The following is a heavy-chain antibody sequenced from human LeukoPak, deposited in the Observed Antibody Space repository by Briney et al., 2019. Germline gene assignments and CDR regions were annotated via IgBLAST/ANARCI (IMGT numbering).Heavy chain of an antibody. CDR3: ARGSGGWPGRVFDV. D-gene: IGHD6-19*01. CDR2: IFYSGNT. J-gene: IGHJ3*01. Sequence: SETLSLTCTVSGGGLSYYWGWIRQPPGKGLEWIGTIFYSGNTYYNPSLKSRVTMSIDTSKKQFSLNLTSVTAADTALYYCARGSGGWPGRVFDVGGKGKRATVFS. V-gene: IGHV4-39*07. CDR1: GGGLSYY.